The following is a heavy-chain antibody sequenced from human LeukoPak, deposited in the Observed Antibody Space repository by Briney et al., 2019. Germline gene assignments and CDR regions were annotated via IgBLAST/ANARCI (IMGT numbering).Heavy chain of an antibody. CDR2: ISSNGGST. Sequence: GGSLRLSCAASGFTFSRFAMHWVRHAPGMGLEYVSGISSNGGSTYYANSVKGRFTISRDNSKNTLYLQMGSLRAEDMAVYYCARGPDCSGGSCHLGYWGQGTLVTVSS. J-gene: IGHJ4*02. CDR3: ARGPDCSGGSCHLGY. CDR1: GFTFSRFA. D-gene: IGHD2-15*01. V-gene: IGHV3-64*01.